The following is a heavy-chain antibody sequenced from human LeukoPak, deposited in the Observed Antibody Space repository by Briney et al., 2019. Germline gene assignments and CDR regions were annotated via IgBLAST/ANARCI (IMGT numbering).Heavy chain of an antibody. CDR1: GGSISSSSYY. CDR2: IYHSGST. CDR3: ASHPVLRYFDWLRRSWFDY. V-gene: IGHV4-39*07. Sequence: SETLSLTCTVSGGSISSSSYYWGWIRQPPGKGLEWIGSIYHSGSTYYNPSLKSRVTIAVETSKNQFSLKLSSVIAADKAVYYCASHPVLRYFDWLRRSWFDYWGQGTLVTVSS. D-gene: IGHD3-9*01. J-gene: IGHJ4*02.